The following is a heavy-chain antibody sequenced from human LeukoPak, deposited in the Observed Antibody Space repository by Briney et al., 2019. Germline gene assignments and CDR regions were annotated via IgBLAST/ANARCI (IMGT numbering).Heavy chain of an antibody. Sequence: SVKVSCKASGGTFSSYAISWVRQAPGQGLEWMGGIIPIFGTANYAQKFQGRVTITTDESTSTAYMELSSLRSEDTAVYYCARDGPRYEYSSSSAPSHFDYWGQGTLVTVSS. CDR1: GGTFSSYA. CDR3: ARDGPRYEYSSSSAPSHFDY. V-gene: IGHV1-69*05. J-gene: IGHJ4*02. D-gene: IGHD6-6*01. CDR2: IIPIFGTA.